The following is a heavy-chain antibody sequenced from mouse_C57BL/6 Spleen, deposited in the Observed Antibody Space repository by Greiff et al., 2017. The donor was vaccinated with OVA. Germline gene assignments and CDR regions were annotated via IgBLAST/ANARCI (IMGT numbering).Heavy chain of an antibody. CDR2: IDPSASYT. V-gene: IGHV1-69*01. CDR1: GYTFTSYW. D-gene: IGHD1-1*01. CDR3: ARPNYYGSSSWFAY. J-gene: IGHJ3*01. Sequence: QVQLQQPGAELVMPGASVKLSCKASGYTFTSYWMHWVKQRPGQGLEWIGEIDPSASYTNYNTQVKGKSTLTVDKSSSTAYMQLSSLTSEDSAVYYCARPNYYGSSSWFAYWGQGTLVTVSA.